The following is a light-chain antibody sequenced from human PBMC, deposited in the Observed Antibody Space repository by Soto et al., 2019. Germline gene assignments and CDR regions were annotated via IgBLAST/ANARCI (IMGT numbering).Light chain of an antibody. Sequence: EIVMTQSPATLSVSPGERATLSCRASQSLNSNLAWYHQKPGQAPRLLVYGASTRATGVPARFSGTGSVTEVTLTMSSLQSEDFAVYYCQQYNNWPLTVGKGTKVESK. J-gene: IGKJ1*01. V-gene: IGKV3-15*01. CDR2: GAS. CDR3: QQYNNWPLT. CDR1: QSLNSN.